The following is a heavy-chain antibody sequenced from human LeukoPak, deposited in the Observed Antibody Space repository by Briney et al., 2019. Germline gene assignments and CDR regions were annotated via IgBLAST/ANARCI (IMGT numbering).Heavy chain of an antibody. V-gene: IGHV4-34*01. D-gene: IGHD2-2*01. CDR1: GGSFSGYY. Sequence: SETLSLTCAVYGGSFSGYYWSWIRQPPGKGLEWIGEINHSGSTNYNPSLKSRVTISVDTSKNQFSLKLSSVTAADTAVYYCASSPHCSSTSCPVPFDYWGQGALVTVSS. J-gene: IGHJ4*02. CDR2: INHSGST. CDR3: ASSPHCSSTSCPVPFDY.